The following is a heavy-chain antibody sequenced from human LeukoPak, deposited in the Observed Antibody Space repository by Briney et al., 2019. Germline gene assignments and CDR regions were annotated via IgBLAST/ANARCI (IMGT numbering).Heavy chain of an antibody. Sequence: PGGSLRLSCAASGFTFSSYWMSWIRQAPGKGLEWVANINQNEREIYYADSVKGRFTISRDNAKNSLYLQMNSLRGDDTAVYYCARDQYGDYDFDYWGQGTLVTVSS. V-gene: IGHV3-7*01. D-gene: IGHD4-17*01. CDR2: INQNEREI. CDR3: ARDQYGDYDFDY. J-gene: IGHJ4*02. CDR1: GFTFSSYW.